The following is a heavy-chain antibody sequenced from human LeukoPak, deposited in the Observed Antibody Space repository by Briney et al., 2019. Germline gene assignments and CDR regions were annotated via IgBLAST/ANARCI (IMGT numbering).Heavy chain of an antibody. V-gene: IGHV1-2*02. CDR2: VDPNSGDT. Sequence: ASVKVSCKVSGYTFTGYFLHWLRQAPGQGLEWMGWVDPNSGDTNYAQTFQGRVTMTTDTSISTAYMELSSLTSDDTAVYYCARPYSITWYEWFDPWGQGTLVTVSS. CDR1: GYTFTGYF. D-gene: IGHD2-2*01. J-gene: IGHJ5*02. CDR3: ARPYSITWYEWFDP.